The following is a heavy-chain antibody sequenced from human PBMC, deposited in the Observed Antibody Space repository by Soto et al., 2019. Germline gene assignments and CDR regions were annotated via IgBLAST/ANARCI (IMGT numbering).Heavy chain of an antibody. J-gene: IGHJ3*02. CDR3: ARDTPYCSGGSCYSDRDAFDI. D-gene: IGHD2-15*01. CDR1: GFTFYSSI. V-gene: IGHV3-21*01. CDR2: ISSSSSYI. Sequence: GSLKISCAACGFTFYSSIINWLLQAPGKGLEWVSSISSSSSYIYYADSVKGRFTISRDNAKNSLYLQMNSLRAEDTAVYYCARDTPYCSGGSCYSDRDAFDIWGQGTMVTVSS.